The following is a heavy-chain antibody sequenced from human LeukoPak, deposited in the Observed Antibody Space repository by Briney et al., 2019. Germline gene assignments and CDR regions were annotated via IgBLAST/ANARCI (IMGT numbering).Heavy chain of an antibody. V-gene: IGHV4-39*01. D-gene: IGHD1-26*01. J-gene: IGHJ5*02. CDR3: ARVILSVRYSGSYYGWFDP. Sequence: PSETLSLTCTVPGGSISSSSYYWGRIRQPPGKGLEWIGTIYYSGSTYYNPSLKSQVTMSVDTSKNQFSLKLSSVTAADTAVYYCARVILSVRYSGSYYGWFDPWGQGTLDTVSS. CDR2: IYYSGST. CDR1: GGSISSSSYY.